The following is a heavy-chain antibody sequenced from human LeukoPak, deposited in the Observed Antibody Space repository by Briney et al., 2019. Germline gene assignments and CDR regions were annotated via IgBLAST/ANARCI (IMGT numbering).Heavy chain of an antibody. CDR2: IYYSANA. D-gene: IGHD3-10*01. CDR1: GGSISSGGYY. J-gene: IGHJ4*02. V-gene: IGHV4-61*03. Sequence: SETLSLTCTVSGGSISSGGYYWSWIRQPPGKGLEWIGFIYYSANANYNPSLKSRVTISVDTSKNHLSLKLNSVTAADTAVYYCASPYGSGSSSVDYWGQGTLVTVSS. CDR3: ASPYGSGSSSVDY.